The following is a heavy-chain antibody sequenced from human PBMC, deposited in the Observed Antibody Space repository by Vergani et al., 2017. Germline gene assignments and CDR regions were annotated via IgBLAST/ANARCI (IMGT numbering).Heavy chain of an antibody. CDR2: ISSSSSTI. CDR3: ARDVDIDDD. D-gene: IGHD5-12*01. CDR1: GFTFCSYS. V-gene: IGHV3-48*04. Sequence: EVQLVESGGGLVQPGGSLRLSCAASGFTFCSYSMNWVRQAPGKGLEWVSYISSSSSTIYYADSVKGRFTISRDNGKNSLYLQMNSLRAEDTAVYCCARDVDIDDDWGQGTLVTVSS. J-gene: IGHJ4*02.